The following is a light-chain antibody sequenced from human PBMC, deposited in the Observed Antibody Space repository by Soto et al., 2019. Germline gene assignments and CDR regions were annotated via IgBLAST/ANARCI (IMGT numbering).Light chain of an antibody. J-gene: IGKJ1*01. CDR1: QSVKTF. CDR2: DAS. V-gene: IGKV3-11*01. Sequence: EIVLTQSPATLSLSSGERATLSCMASQSVKTFLVWYQQRPGQPPRLLIHDASHRAAGIPARFSGSGFGTDFTLTISSLEPEDAAVYYCQQRSNWPPITFGQGTKVDIK. CDR3: QQRSNWPPIT.